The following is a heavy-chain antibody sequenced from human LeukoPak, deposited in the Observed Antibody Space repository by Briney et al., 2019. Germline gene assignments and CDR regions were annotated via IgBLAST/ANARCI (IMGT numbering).Heavy chain of an antibody. Sequence: SETLSLTCTVAGGSISSYYWSWIRQPPGKGLEWIGYIYYSGSFNYNPSLKSRVTISADTSKKQFSMKLSSATAADTAVYYCARSPDGYRYTYFDYWGQGTLVTVSS. CDR1: GGSISSYY. J-gene: IGHJ4*02. V-gene: IGHV4-59*01. CDR2: IYYSGSF. CDR3: ARSPDGYRYTYFDY. D-gene: IGHD5-18*01.